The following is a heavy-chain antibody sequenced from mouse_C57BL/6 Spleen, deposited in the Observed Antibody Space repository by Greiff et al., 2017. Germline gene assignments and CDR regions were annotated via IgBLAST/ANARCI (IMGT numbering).Heavy chain of an antibody. Sequence: QVQLKQPGAELVKPGASVKLSCKASGYTFTSYWMHWVKQRPGRGLEWIGRIDPNSGGTKYNEKFKSKATLTVDKPSSTAYMQLSSLTSEDSAVYYCARGESNYPFAYWGQGTLVTVSA. CDR3: ARGESNYPFAY. D-gene: IGHD2-5*01. CDR1: GYTFTSYW. V-gene: IGHV1-72*01. J-gene: IGHJ3*01. CDR2: IDPNSGGT.